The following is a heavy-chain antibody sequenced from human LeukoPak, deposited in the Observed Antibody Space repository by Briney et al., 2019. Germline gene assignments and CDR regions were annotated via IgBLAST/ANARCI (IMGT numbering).Heavy chain of an antibody. V-gene: IGHV1-8*01. D-gene: IGHD6-19*01. CDR2: MNPNSGNT. Sequence: ASVKVSCKASGYTFTSYDINWVRQATGQGLEWMGWMNPNSGNTGYAQKFQGRVTMTRNTSISTAYMELSSLRSEDTAVYYRARGPDSSGWYSVYWGQGTLVTVSS. CDR3: ARGPDSSGWYSVY. CDR1: GYTFTSYD. J-gene: IGHJ4*02.